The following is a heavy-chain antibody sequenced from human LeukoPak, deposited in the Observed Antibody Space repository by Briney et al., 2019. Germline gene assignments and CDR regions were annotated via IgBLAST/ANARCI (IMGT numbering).Heavy chain of an antibody. D-gene: IGHD3-3*01. CDR1: GGSFSGYY. CDR3: ASQIRFLEWAPKRVWFDP. V-gene: IGHV4-34*01. Sequence: SETLSLTCAVYGGSFSGYYWSWIRQPPGKGLEWIGEINHSGSTNYNPSLKSRVTISVDTSKNQFFLKLSSVTAADTAVYYCASQIRFLEWAPKRVWFDPWGQGTLVTVSS. CDR2: INHSGST. J-gene: IGHJ5*02.